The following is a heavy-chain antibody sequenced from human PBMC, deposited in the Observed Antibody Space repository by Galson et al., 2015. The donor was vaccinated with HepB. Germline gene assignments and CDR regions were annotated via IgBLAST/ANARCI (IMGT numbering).Heavy chain of an antibody. CDR2: IRGTGGGT. CDR3: VKTGIMTTVIDDC. V-gene: IGHV3-23*01. Sequence: SLRLSCAASGFIFSDYTMTWVRQAPGKGLEWLSTIRGTGGGTYYADSVKGRFTISRDNSKNPLYLQTNSLTAEDTALYYCVKTGIMTTVIDDCWGQGTLVTVSS. CDR1: GFIFSDYT. J-gene: IGHJ4*02. D-gene: IGHD4-17*01.